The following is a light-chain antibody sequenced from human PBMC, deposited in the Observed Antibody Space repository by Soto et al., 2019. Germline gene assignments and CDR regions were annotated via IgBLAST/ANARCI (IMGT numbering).Light chain of an antibody. CDR1: QSVLYSSNNKNY. CDR3: QQYYSTPPT. Sequence: DIVMTQSPDSLAVSLGERATINCKSSQSVLYSSNNKNYLAWYQQKAGQPPKLLIYWASTRESGVPDRFSGSGSGTDFTLTISSLQAEDVAVYYCQQYYSTPPTFGGGNKVEIK. V-gene: IGKV4-1*01. J-gene: IGKJ4*01. CDR2: WAS.